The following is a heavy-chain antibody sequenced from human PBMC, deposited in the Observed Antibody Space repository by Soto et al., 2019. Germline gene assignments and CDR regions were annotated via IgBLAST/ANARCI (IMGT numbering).Heavy chain of an antibody. J-gene: IGHJ6*02. CDR2: INGYNGNT. V-gene: IGHV1-18*01. D-gene: IGHD3-16*01. CDR1: GYTFTRSG. Sequence: QVQLVQSGAEVKKPGASVKVSCKASGYTFTRSGISWVRQAPGQGLEWMGWINGYNGNTNYTQKFQGRITMTTDTATSTGYMELRSLRSDDTAVYYCARMGDVPYYYYGMDVWGQGTTVIVSS. CDR3: ARMGDVPYYYYGMDV.